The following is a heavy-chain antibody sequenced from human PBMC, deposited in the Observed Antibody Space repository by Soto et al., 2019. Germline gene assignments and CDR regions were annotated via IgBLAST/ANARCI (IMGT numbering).Heavy chain of an antibody. CDR3: ARSEGDPSSSHYYGMDV. CDR2: IFSKDEK. CDR1: GFSLSNGRMG. Sequence: GPTLVNPTETLTLTCTVSGFSLSNGRMGVSLIRQPPGKALEWLAHIFSKDEKSYNTSLKTRLTISKDTSKSQVVLTMTNMDPADTATYYCARSEGDPSSSHYYGMDVWGQGTTVTVSS. V-gene: IGHV2-26*01. J-gene: IGHJ6*02. D-gene: IGHD6-6*01.